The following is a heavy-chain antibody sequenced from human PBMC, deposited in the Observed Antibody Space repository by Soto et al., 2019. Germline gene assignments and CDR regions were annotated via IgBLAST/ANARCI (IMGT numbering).Heavy chain of an antibody. J-gene: IGHJ4*02. V-gene: IGHV3-21*01. Sequence: EVQLMESGGGLVKPGGSLRLSCAASGFTFSSYSMNWVRQAPGKGLEWVSSISSSSTYTHYADSVKGRFTISRDNAKNSLYLQVNSLRAEDTAVYYCASTDILTGSSSAFDYWGQGTLVTVSS. CDR3: ASTDILTGSSSAFDY. D-gene: IGHD3-9*01. CDR1: GFTFSSYS. CDR2: ISSSSTYT.